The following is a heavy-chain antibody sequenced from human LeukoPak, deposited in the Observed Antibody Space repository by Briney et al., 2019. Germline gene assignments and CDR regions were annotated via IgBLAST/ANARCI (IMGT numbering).Heavy chain of an antibody. Sequence: GGSLRLSCAASGFTFSSYSMNWVRQAPGKGLEWVSSISSSSSYIYYADSVKGRFTISRDNAKNSLYLQMNSLRAEDTAVYYCAREGPRGNSQFDYWGQGTLVTVSS. J-gene: IGHJ4*02. V-gene: IGHV3-21*01. CDR3: AREGPRGNSQFDY. CDR2: ISSSSSYI. CDR1: GFTFSSYS. D-gene: IGHD2/OR15-2a*01.